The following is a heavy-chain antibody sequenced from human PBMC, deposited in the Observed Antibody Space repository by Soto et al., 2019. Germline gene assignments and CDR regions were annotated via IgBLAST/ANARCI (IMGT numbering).Heavy chain of an antibody. D-gene: IGHD4-17*01. CDR3: ARESASSDYSHSKAFDI. J-gene: IGHJ3*02. Sequence: QVQLVQSGAEVKKPGASVKVSCKASGYTFTGYYMHWVRQAPGQGLEWMGWINPNSGATKNAQRFQGWVTMTRDTSISTAYMEVSRLRSDDTAVYYCARESASSDYSHSKAFDIWGQGTMVTVSP. CDR1: GYTFTGYY. V-gene: IGHV1-2*04. CDR2: INPNSGAT.